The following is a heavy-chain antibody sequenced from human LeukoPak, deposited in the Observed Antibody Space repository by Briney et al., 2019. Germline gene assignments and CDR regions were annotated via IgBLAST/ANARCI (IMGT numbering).Heavy chain of an antibody. J-gene: IGHJ6*04. D-gene: IGHD2-2*01. V-gene: IGHV4-4*02. CDR3: ARGTVVVPAARDYYYYGMDV. CDR1: GGSISSSNW. Sequence: SGTLSLTCAVSGGSISSSNWWSWVRQPPGKELEWIGEIYHSGSTNYNPSLKSRVTISVDKSKNQFSLKLSSVTAADTAVYYCARGTVVVPAARDYYYYGMDVWGKGTTVTVSS. CDR2: IYHSGST.